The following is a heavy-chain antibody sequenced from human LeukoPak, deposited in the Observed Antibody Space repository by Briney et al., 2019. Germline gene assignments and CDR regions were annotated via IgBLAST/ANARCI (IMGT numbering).Heavy chain of an antibody. CDR2: ISGSGGST. D-gene: IGHD4-11*01. V-gene: IGHV3-23*01. Sequence: GGSLRLSCAASGFNFSSYAMSWVRQAPGKGLEWVSAISGSGGSTYYADSVKGRFTISRDTSKNTLYLQMNSLRAEDTAVYYCARSGGLQKFDYWGQGTLVTVSS. CDR1: GFNFSSYA. CDR3: ARSGGLQKFDY. J-gene: IGHJ4*02.